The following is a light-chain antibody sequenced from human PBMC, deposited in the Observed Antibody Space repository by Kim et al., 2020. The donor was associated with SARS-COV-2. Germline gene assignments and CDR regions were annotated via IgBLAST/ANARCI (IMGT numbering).Light chain of an antibody. V-gene: IGLV2-14*04. CDR3: SSYTSSSTYV. CDR2: DVI. CDR1: SSHVGGYTH. J-gene: IGLJ1*01. Sequence: GQSITISCSGTSSHVGGYTHVSWYQQHPAKAPKLMIYDVIQRPSGVSHRFSGSTSGNTASLTISGLQDEDEADYYCSSYTSSSTYVFGTGTKVTVL.